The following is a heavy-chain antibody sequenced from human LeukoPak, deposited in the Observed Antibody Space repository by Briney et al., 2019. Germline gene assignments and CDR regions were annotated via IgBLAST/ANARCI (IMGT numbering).Heavy chain of an antibody. CDR2: INHSGST. CDR3: AREGRITGTTGAFDI. Sequence: SETLSLTCAVYGGSFSGYYWSWIRQPPGKGLEWIGEINHSGSTNYNPSLKSRVTISVDTSKNQFSLKLNSVTAADTAVYYCAREGRITGTTGAFDIWGQGTMVTVSS. CDR1: GGSFSGYY. D-gene: IGHD1-7*01. V-gene: IGHV4-34*01. J-gene: IGHJ3*02.